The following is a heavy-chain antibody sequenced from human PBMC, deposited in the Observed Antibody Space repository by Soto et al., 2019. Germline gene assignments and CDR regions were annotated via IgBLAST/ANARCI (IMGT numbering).Heavy chain of an antibody. CDR2: IYYSGRS. J-gene: IGHJ4*02. CDR1: GGSITSSSYY. CDR3: ARQRTTVVTQAYFDH. Sequence: SETLSLTCTVSGGSITSSSYYWGWIRQPPGKGLEWIGGIYYSGRSYYNPSLKSRVTMSVDTSKNQFSLTLNSVTAADAAVYYCARQRTTVVTQAYFDHWGQGTLVTSPQ. V-gene: IGHV4-39*01. D-gene: IGHD4-17*01.